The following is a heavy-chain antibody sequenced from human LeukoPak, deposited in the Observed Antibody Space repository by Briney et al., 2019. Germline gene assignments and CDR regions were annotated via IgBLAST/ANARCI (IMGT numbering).Heavy chain of an antibody. Sequence: PGGSLRLSCAASGFTFSTYSMNWVRQAPGKGLEWVSYISLSSGAIYYVDSVKGRFTISRDNAKNSLYLQMNSLRAEDTAVYYCAELGITMIGGVWGKGTTVTISS. CDR1: GFTFSTYS. CDR3: AELGITMIGGV. J-gene: IGHJ6*04. D-gene: IGHD3-10*02. V-gene: IGHV3-48*04. CDR2: ISLSSGAI.